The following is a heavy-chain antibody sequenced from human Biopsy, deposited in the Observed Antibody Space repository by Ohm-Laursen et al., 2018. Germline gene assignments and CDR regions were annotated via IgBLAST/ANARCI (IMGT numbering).Heavy chain of an antibody. V-gene: IGHV1-46*01. D-gene: IGHD6-19*01. J-gene: IGHJ4*02. Sequence: SSVKVSCKASGYSFTSYYMHWVRQALGQGLEWMGMINPSGSTTSYPQIFQDRVTMTRDTSKSTVYMELSSLRSADTAVYFCARNTGWYGGLYYFDYWGQGTLVTVSS. CDR1: GYSFTSYY. CDR2: INPSGSTT. CDR3: ARNTGWYGGLYYFDY.